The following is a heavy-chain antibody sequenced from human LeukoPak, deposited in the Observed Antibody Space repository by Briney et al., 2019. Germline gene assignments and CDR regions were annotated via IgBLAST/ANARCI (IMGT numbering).Heavy chain of an antibody. CDR2: ISYDGSNK. J-gene: IGHJ4*02. Sequence: GGSLRLSCAASGFTFNNYAMHWVRQAPGKGLEWVAVISYDGSNKYYADSVKGRFTISRDNSKSTLYLQVNSLRAEDTAVYHCARGYDFWSPGYWGQGTLVTVSS. D-gene: IGHD3-3*01. CDR3: ARGYDFWSPGY. V-gene: IGHV3-30-3*01. CDR1: GFTFNNYA.